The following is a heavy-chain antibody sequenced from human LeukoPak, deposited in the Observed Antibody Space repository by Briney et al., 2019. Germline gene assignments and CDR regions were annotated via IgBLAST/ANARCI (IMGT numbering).Heavy chain of an antibody. Sequence: ASVKVSCKVSGYTLTELSMHWVRQAPGKGLEWMGGFDPEDGETIYAQKFQGRVTMTEDTSTDAAYMELSSLRSEDTAAYYCATDRGSSRLGNWFDPWGQGTLVTVSS. CDR2: FDPEDGET. D-gene: IGHD6-13*01. CDR3: ATDRGSSRLGNWFDP. J-gene: IGHJ5*02. CDR1: GYTLTELS. V-gene: IGHV1-24*01.